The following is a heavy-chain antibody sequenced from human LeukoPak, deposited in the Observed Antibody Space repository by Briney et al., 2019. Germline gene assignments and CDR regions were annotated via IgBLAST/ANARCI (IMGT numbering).Heavy chain of an antibody. D-gene: IGHD2-21*01. CDR1: SGSISSYY. J-gene: IGHJ4*02. V-gene: IGHV4-59*01. CDR2: IYYSGST. Sequence: PSETLSLTCTVSSGSISSYYWSWIRQPPGKGLEWIGYIYYSGSTNYNPSLRSRVTISVDTSKNQFSLKLSSVTAADTAVYYCARDRGLGDSPFGYWGQGTLVTVSS. CDR3: ARDRGLGDSPFGY.